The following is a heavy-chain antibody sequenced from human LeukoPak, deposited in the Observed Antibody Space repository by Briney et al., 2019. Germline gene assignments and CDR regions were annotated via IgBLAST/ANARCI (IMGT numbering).Heavy chain of an antibody. V-gene: IGHV3-30*02. CDR2: IRYDGSNK. Sequence: GGSLRLSCAASGFTFSSYGMHWVRQAPGKGLEWVAFIRYDGSNKYYADSVKGRFTISRDNSKNTLYLQMNSLRAEDTAVYYCAKDARGAGTYYNPTYFDYWGQGTLVTVSS. J-gene: IGHJ4*02. D-gene: IGHD6-13*01. CDR1: GFTFSSYG. CDR3: AKDARGAGTYYNPTYFDY.